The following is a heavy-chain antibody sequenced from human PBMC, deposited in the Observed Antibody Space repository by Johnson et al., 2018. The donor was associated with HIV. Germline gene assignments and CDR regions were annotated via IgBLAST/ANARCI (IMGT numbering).Heavy chain of an antibody. V-gene: IGHV3-30*04. D-gene: IGHD6-19*01. CDR2: ISYDGSNK. Sequence: QMLLVESGGGVVQPGRSLRLSCAASGFTFSSYAMHWVRQAPGKGLEWVAVISYDGSNKYYADSVKGRFTISRDNSKNTLYLQMNSLRAEDTAVYYCAKDLAVAAMGAFDIWGQGTMVTVSS. CDR1: GFTFSSYA. CDR3: AKDLAVAAMGAFDI. J-gene: IGHJ3*02.